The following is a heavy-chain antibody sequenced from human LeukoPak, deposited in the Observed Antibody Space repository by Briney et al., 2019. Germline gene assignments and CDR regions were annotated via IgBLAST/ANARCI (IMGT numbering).Heavy chain of an antibody. Sequence: SLRLSCTASGFTFGDYAMSWVRQAPGKGLEWVGFIRSKAYGGTTEYAASVKGRFTISRDDSKSIAYLQMNSLKTEDTAVYYCTRGLSDCGGDCYIFDYWGQGTLVTVSS. CDR1: GFTFGDYA. J-gene: IGHJ4*02. V-gene: IGHV3-49*04. D-gene: IGHD2-21*01. CDR3: TRGLSDCGGDCYIFDY. CDR2: IRSKAYGGTT.